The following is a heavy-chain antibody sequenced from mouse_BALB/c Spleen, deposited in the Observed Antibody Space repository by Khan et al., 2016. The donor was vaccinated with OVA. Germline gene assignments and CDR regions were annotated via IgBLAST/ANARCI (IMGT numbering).Heavy chain of an antibody. V-gene: IGHV1-9*01. CDR1: GYTFSSYW. CDR3: ARGNYYGSSSWFGY. D-gene: IGHD1-1*01. Sequence: QVQLKQSGAELMKPGASVKISCKATGYTFSSYWIEWVKQRSGHGLEWIGEILPGSGSNNYNEKFKGKATFTADTSSNTAYMQLSSLTSEDSAVYYGARGNYYGSSSWFGYGGQGTLVTVS. CDR2: ILPGSGSN. J-gene: IGHJ3*01.